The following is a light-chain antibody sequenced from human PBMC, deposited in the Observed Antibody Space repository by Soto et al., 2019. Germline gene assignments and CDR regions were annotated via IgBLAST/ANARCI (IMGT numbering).Light chain of an antibody. CDR2: DVT. J-gene: IGLJ2*01. Sequence: QSALTQPASVSGSPGQSITISCTGTSSDVGGYNHVSWYQQHPGKAPKLMIYDVTDRPSGVSNRFSGSKSGNTASLAISGLQDEDEADYYCNSSTSNNTLVFGGGTQLTVL. CDR1: SSDVGGYNH. V-gene: IGLV2-14*03. CDR3: NSSTSNNTLV.